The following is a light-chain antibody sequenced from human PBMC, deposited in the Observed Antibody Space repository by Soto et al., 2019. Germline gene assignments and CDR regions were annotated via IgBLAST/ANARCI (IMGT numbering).Light chain of an antibody. V-gene: IGKV3-15*01. CDR1: QSVGSH. CDR3: QQYDNWPPFN. CDR2: GAS. J-gene: IGKJ3*01. Sequence: EIVMTQSPATLSVSPWERATLSCRASQSVGSHLAWYQQRPGQAPRLLIYGASYRATGIPARFSGSGSGTDFTLIISSLQSEDFAVYYCQQYDNWPPFNFGPGTKVDIK.